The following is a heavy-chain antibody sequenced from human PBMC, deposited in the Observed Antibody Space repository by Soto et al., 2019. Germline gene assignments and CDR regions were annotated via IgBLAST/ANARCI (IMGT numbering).Heavy chain of an antibody. CDR1: GFTFSSYG. J-gene: IGHJ4*02. CDR2: ISYDGSNK. D-gene: IGHD3-10*01. CDR3: AKDVTMVRGPAYYFDY. Sequence: GGSLRLSCAASGFTFSSYGMHWVRQAPGKGLEWVAVISYDGSNKYYADSVKGRFTISRDNSKNTLYLQMNSLRAEDTAVYYCAKDVTMVRGPAYYFDYWGQGTLVTV. V-gene: IGHV3-30*18.